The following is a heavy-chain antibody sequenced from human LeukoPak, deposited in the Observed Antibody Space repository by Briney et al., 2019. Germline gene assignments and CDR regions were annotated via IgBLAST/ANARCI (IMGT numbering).Heavy chain of an antibody. CDR3: ASEVPALFDY. Sequence: SETLSLTCAVYGGSFSGYYWSWIRQPPGKGLEWIGEINHSGSTNYNPSLKSRVTISVDTSKNQFSLKLSSVTAADTAVYYCASEVPALFDYWGQGTLVTVSS. J-gene: IGHJ4*02. D-gene: IGHD2-2*01. CDR1: GGSFSGYY. V-gene: IGHV4-34*01. CDR2: INHSGST.